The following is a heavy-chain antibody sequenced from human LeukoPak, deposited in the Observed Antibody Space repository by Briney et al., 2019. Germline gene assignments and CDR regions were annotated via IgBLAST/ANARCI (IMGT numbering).Heavy chain of an antibody. V-gene: IGHV3-73*01. J-gene: IGHJ6*02. CDR2: IRSKANTYAT. CDR3: SAAVGTDFYDYGMDV. Sequence: GGSLRLSCAASGFTFSGSAMHLVRQASGKGLEWVGRIRSKANTYATAYAASVKGRFSISRDDSKNTAYLQLNSLKTEDTAVYYCSAAVGTDFYDYGMDVWGQGTTVTVSS. D-gene: IGHD6-13*01. CDR1: GFTFSGSA.